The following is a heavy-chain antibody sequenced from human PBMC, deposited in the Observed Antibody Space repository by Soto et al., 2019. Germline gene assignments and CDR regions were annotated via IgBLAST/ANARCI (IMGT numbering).Heavy chain of an antibody. D-gene: IGHD3-10*01. V-gene: IGHV4-39*01. J-gene: IGHJ3*02. Sequence: SETLSLTCTVSGGSISSSSYYWGWIRQPPGKGLEWIGSIYYSGSTYYNPSLKSRVTISVDTSKNQFSLKLSSVTAADTAVYYCARQKDETYYYGSGSYYNPDAFDIWGQGTMVTVSS. CDR1: GGSISSSSYY. CDR3: ARQKDETYYYGSGSYYNPDAFDI. CDR2: IYYSGST.